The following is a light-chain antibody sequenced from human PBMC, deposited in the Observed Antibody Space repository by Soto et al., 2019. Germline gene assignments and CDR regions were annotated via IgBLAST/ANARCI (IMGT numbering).Light chain of an antibody. CDR1: SSDVGSYNL. CDR3: YSYAGSTTYV. J-gene: IGLJ1*01. V-gene: IGLV2-23*01. CDR2: EDS. Sequence: QSALTQPASVSGSPGQSITISCSGTSSDVGSYNLVSWYQHHPGKAPKLIIYEDSKRPSGVSNRFSGSKSGNTASLTISGLQAEDEGDYYCYSYAGSTTYVFGTGTKLTVL.